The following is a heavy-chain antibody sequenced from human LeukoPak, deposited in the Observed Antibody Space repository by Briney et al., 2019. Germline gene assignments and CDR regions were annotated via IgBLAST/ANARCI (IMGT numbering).Heavy chain of an antibody. V-gene: IGHV1-69*06. CDR3: ARDGGYSYGYVKDY. CDR1: GGTFSSYA. CDR2: IIPIFGTA. Sequence: ASVKVSCKASGGTFSSYAISWVRQAPGQGIEWMGRIIPIFGTANYAQKFQGRVTITADKSTSTAYMELSSLRSEDTAVYYCARDGGYSYGYVKDYWGQGTLVTVSS. J-gene: IGHJ4*02. D-gene: IGHD5-18*01.